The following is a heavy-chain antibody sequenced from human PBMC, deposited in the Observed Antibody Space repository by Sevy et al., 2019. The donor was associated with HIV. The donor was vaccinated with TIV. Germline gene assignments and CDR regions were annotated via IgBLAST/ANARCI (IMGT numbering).Heavy chain of an antibody. D-gene: IGHD5-12*01. CDR1: GFTFDDYG. Sequence: GSLRLSCAASGFTFDDYGMSWVRQAPGKGLEWVSGINWNGGSTGYADSVKGRFTISRDNAKNSLYLQMNSLRAEDTALYHCARVSRDGYNFDYWGQGTLVTVSS. CDR2: INWNGGST. J-gene: IGHJ4*02. V-gene: IGHV3-20*01. CDR3: ARVSRDGYNFDY.